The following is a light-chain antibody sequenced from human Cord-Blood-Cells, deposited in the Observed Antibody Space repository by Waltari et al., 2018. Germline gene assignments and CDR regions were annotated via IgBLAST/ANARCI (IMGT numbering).Light chain of an antibody. V-gene: IGLV2-14*01. CDR2: DVS. Sequence: QSALTQPASVSGSPGQSITISCTGTSSDVGGYNYVSWYQQHPGKAPKLMVYDVSKRPSAVSNRFSGSKSGHTASLTISGLQAEDEADYYCSSYTSSSVWVFGGGTKLTVL. CDR1: SSDVGGYNY. CDR3: SSYTSSSVWV. J-gene: IGLJ3*02.